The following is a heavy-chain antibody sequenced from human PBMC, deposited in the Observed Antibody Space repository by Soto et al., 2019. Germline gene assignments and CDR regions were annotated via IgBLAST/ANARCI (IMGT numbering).Heavy chain of an antibody. Sequence: PSATLSLPCAVYGWSFSGYYWSWIRRPPGKGLEGIGELNHSGSTNYNPPLKIRVTISVDTSKNQFSLKLSSATAATPPVYYCTRGPGLAYWGQGTLGTVSS. D-gene: IGHD6-25*01. V-gene: IGHV4-34*01. CDR1: GWSFSGYY. CDR3: TRGPGLAY. J-gene: IGHJ4*02. CDR2: LNHSGST.